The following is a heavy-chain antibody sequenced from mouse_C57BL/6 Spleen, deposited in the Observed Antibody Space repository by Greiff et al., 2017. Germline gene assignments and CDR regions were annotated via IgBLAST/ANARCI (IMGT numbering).Heavy chain of an antibody. CDR1: GYTFTSYW. CDR2: IDPSDSET. CDR3: ARGGYGSSFDY. Sequence: QVQLKQPGAELVRPGSSVKLSCKASGYTFTSYWMHWVKQRPIQGLEWIGNIDPSDSETHYNQKFKDKATLTVDKSSSTAYMQLSSLTSEDSAVYYCARGGYGSSFDYWGQGTTLTVSS. D-gene: IGHD1-1*01. J-gene: IGHJ2*01. V-gene: IGHV1-52*01.